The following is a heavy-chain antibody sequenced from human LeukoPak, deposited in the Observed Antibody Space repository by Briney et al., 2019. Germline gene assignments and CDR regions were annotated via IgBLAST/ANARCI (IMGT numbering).Heavy chain of an antibody. CDR1: GYSISSGSY. J-gene: IGHJ4*02. CDR2: IHHSGST. Sequence: PSETLSLTCSVSGYSISSGSYWGWIRQPPGKGLEWIGSIHHSGSTYYNPSLKNRVTISVDISENQFSLKLNSVTAADTAVYYCARVTGYVMEDYFDYWGQGTLVTVSS. D-gene: IGHD6-13*01. CDR3: ARVTGYVMEDYFDY. V-gene: IGHV4-38-2*02.